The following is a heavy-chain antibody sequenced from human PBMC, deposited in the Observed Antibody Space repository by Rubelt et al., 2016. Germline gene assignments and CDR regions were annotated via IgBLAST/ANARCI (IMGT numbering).Heavy chain of an antibody. D-gene: IGHD3-22*01. CDR1: GGSFSGYY. J-gene: IGHJ4*02. Sequence: QVQLQQWGAGLLKPSETLSLTCAVYGGSFSGYYWSWIRQPPGKGLEWIGEINHSGSTNYNPSLKSRVTISVDTSKNRSSLKLGSVTAADTAVYYCARGKEGLGVTMMDYWGQGTLATVSS. V-gene: IGHV4-34*01. CDR3: ARGKEGLGVTMMDY. CDR2: INHSGST.